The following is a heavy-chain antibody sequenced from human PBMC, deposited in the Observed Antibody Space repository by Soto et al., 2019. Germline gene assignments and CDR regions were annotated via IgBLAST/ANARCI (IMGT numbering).Heavy chain of an antibody. CDR1: GFTFSSYG. CDR2: IWYDGSNK. D-gene: IGHD5-18*01. V-gene: IGHV3-33*01. CDR3: ARDGFVDTAMVWGRNNLDY. J-gene: IGHJ4*02. Sequence: GGSLRLSCAASGFTFSSYGMHWVRQAPGKGLEWVAVIWYDGSNKYYADSVKGRFTISRDNSKNTLYLQMNSLRAEDTAVYYCARDGFVDTAMVWGRNNLDYWGQGTLVTVSS.